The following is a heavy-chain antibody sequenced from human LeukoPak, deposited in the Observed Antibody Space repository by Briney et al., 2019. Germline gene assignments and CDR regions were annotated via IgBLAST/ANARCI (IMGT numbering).Heavy chain of an antibody. CDR3: ARLTMVRGAEYGMDV. J-gene: IGHJ6*02. D-gene: IGHD3-10*01. CDR1: GFTFSSYG. V-gene: IGHV3-30*02. CDR2: IRYDGSNK. Sequence: GGSLRLSCAASGFTFSSYGMHWVRQAPGKGLEWVAFIRYDGSNKYYADSVKGRFTISRDNSKNTLYLQMNSLRAEDTAVYYCARLTMVRGAEYGMDVWGQGTTVTVSS.